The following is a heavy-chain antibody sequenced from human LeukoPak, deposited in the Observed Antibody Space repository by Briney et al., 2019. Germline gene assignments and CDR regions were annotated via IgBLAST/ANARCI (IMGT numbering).Heavy chain of an antibody. CDR2: IMQDGSAK. D-gene: IGHD2-2*01. Sequence: TGGSLRLSCAASGFIFSSYGMHWVRQAPGQGLEWVANIMQDGSAKYNVDSVKGRFTISKDNAKNSVYLQMNSLRAEDTAVYYCARDQIPTTKYYGMDVWGQGTTVTVSS. J-gene: IGHJ6*02. CDR1: GFIFSSYG. CDR3: ARDQIPTTKYYGMDV. V-gene: IGHV3-7*01.